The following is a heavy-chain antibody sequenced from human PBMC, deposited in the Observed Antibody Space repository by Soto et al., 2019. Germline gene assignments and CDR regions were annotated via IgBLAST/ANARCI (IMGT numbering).Heavy chain of an antibody. J-gene: IGHJ4*02. CDR1: GGSISTVDYW. V-gene: IGHV4-30-4*01. CDR3: AKGPAGDKVDS. Sequence: QVQLQESGPGLVKPSQTLSLTCTVSGGSISTVDYWWSWIRQSPDMGLEWIGHIYDGGRTYNNPSLVTLVPMSLDTSKSQLSLTLSSVSAADTAVYYCAKGPAGDKVDSWGQGTLVTVSS. CDR2: IYDGGRT. D-gene: IGHD7-27*01.